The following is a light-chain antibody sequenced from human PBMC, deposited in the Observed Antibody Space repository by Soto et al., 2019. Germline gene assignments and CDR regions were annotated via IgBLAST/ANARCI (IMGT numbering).Light chain of an antibody. V-gene: IGKV1-6*02. CDR1: QGFGTE. CDR3: LQDFSYPLT. Sequence: AIQMTQSPSSLSASVGDRVTITCRASQGFGTELGWYQLKPGKAPKLLVYGASTLQSGVLPRFSGSGSGTDFTLTISSLQPDDFATYYCLQDFSYPLTFGQGTKVEIK. CDR2: GAS. J-gene: IGKJ1*01.